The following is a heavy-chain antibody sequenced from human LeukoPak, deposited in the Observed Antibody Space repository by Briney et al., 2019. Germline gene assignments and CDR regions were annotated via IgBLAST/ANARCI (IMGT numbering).Heavy chain of an antibody. J-gene: IGHJ6*03. V-gene: IGHV3-7*01. Sequence: GGSLRLSCAPSGFTFSADWMSWVRQAPGKGLEWVASINQDGSEKYYVDSLKGRFTISRDNTKKSLYLQMNSLRAEDTAVYYCARLNYDFWSGVWEGYYMDVWGKGTTVTVSS. CDR2: INQDGSEK. D-gene: IGHD3-3*01. CDR1: GFTFSADW. CDR3: ARLNYDFWSGVWEGYYMDV.